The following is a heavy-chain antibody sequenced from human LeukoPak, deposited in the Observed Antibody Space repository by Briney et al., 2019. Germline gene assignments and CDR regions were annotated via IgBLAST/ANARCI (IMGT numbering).Heavy chain of an antibody. Sequence: PGGSLRLSCAASGFTFSSYSMHWVRQAPGEGLGYVSAISSNGGSTYYANSVKGRFTISRDNSKNTLYLQMGSLRAEDMAVYYCARGAYFDYWGQGTLVTVSS. CDR2: ISSNGGST. J-gene: IGHJ4*02. V-gene: IGHV3-64*01. CDR1: GFTFSSYS. CDR3: ARGAYFDY.